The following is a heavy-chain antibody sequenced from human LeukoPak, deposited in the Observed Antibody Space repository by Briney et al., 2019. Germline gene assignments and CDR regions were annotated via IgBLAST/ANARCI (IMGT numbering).Heavy chain of an antibody. D-gene: IGHD6-19*01. CDR2: INHSGST. J-gene: IGHJ4*02. CDR1: GGSFSGYY. V-gene: IGHV4-34*01. Sequence: PSETLSLTCAVYGGSFSGYYWSWIRPPPGKGLEWIGEINHSGSTNYNPSLKSRGTISVDTSKNQFSLKLSSVTAADTAVYYCARFLGSGWYGVDYWGQGTLVTVSS. CDR3: ARFLGSGWYGVDY.